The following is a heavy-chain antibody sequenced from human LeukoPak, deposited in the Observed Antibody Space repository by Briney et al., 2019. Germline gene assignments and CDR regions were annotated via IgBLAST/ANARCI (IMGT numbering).Heavy chain of an antibody. Sequence: PSETLSLTCTVSGGSISNYDWSWIRQFPGKGLEWTGYIYNSGSTNYNPSLKSRVTISKDTSKNQFSLKLSSVTAADTAVYYCSRVGAAMDNFDYWGQGTLVTVS. D-gene: IGHD5-18*01. V-gene: IGHV4-59*01. CDR2: IYNSGST. CDR3: SRVGAAMDNFDY. CDR1: GGSISNYD. J-gene: IGHJ4*02.